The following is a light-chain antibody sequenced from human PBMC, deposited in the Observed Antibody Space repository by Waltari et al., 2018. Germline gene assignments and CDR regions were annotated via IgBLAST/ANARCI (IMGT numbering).Light chain of an antibody. V-gene: IGKV3-11*01. Sequence: EIVLTQAPATLSFSPGDRATLSCRASQSIQTFLAWYQQKPGQAPRLLIDNSSLRASGVPVRFSGSGSGTDFTLTISHLEPEDFAFYFCQHRDNWLFTFGPGTKVEIK. J-gene: IGKJ3*01. CDR3: QHRDNWLFT. CDR1: QSIQTF. CDR2: NSS.